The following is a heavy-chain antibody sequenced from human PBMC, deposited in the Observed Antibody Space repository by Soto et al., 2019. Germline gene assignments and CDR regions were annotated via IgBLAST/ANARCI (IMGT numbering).Heavy chain of an antibody. Sequence: QVQLVQSGAEVKKPGASVKVSCKASGYTFTRYGISWVRQAPGQGLEWMGWISAYNGNTNYAQKLQCRVTMTTDTSTSTAYMELRSLRSDDTAVYYCARERAPGIAAAGTVWFDPWGQGTLVTVSS. D-gene: IGHD6-13*01. CDR3: ARERAPGIAAAGTVWFDP. V-gene: IGHV1-18*04. J-gene: IGHJ5*02. CDR1: GYTFTRYG. CDR2: ISAYNGNT.